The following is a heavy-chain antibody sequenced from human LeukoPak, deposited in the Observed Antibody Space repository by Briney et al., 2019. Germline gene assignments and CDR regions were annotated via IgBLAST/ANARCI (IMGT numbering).Heavy chain of an antibody. D-gene: IGHD1-26*01. CDR1: GYTFTSYG. Sequence: ASVKVSCKASGYTFTSYGISWVRQAPGQGLEWRGWISAYNGNTNYAQKLQGRVTMTTDTSTSTAYMELRSLRSDDTAVYYCARDPPLVGATARFGDSWGQGTLVTVSS. CDR3: ARDPPLVGATARFGDS. CDR2: ISAYNGNT. V-gene: IGHV1-18*01. J-gene: IGHJ5*01.